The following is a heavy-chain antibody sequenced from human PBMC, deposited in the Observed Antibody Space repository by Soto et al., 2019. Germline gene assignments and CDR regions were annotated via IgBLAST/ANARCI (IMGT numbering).Heavy chain of an antibody. CDR3: ARFSTAQGGAFDI. V-gene: IGHV3-23*01. Sequence: LRLSCAASGLSFGSYAMSWVRQAPGKGLEWVSAISGSGDTTYHADSVKGRFTISRDNSKNTLYLQMNSLRVEDSAVYYCARFSTAQGGAFDIWGQGTMVTVSS. J-gene: IGHJ3*02. CDR2: ISGSGDTT. CDR1: GLSFGSYA. D-gene: IGHD3-3*01.